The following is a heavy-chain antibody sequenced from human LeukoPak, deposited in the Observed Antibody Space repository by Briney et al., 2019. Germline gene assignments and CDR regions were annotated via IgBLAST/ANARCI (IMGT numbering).Heavy chain of an antibody. J-gene: IGHJ5*02. Sequence: SETLSLTCTVSGGSISGYYWSWIRQPPGKGLEWIGYIYYSANTIYNHSPKSRVTISVDTSKNQFSLKLSSVSAADTAVYYGARLQSYQEEHCDPGGQGILVSVSS. CDR2: IYYSANT. D-gene: IGHD3-3*02. CDR3: ARLQSYQEEHCDP. V-gene: IGHV4-59*01. CDR1: GGSISGYY.